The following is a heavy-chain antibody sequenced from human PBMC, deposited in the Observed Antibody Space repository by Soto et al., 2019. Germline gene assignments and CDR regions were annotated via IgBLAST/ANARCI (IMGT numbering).Heavy chain of an antibody. J-gene: IGHJ6*02. CDR3: AREWSAAGHFYGMDV. D-gene: IGHD6-13*01. Sequence: QVQLVQSGAEVKKPGASVQVSCKTSGYTFTSYDINWVRQAPGQGLEWVGWMNTNSDDTRSAQKFRGRITLTKDKSMRAVYMKLSKLRPDDSAVYYCAREWSAAGHFYGMDVWGQGTTVALS. CDR1: GYTFTSYD. V-gene: IGHV1-8*01. CDR2: MNTNSDDT.